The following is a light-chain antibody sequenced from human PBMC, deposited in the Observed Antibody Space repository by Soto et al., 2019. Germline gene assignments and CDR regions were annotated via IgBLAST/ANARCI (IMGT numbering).Light chain of an antibody. CDR3: TSYTTSSTWV. CDR2: EVR. Sequence: QSALTQPASVSGSPGQSITISCTGTSSDVGGYNYVSWYQQHPGKAPKLMISEVRNRPSGVSNRFSGSKSGNTASLTISGLQAEDEADYYCTSYTTSSTWVFGGGTKLTVL. CDR1: SSDVGGYNY. J-gene: IGLJ3*02. V-gene: IGLV2-14*01.